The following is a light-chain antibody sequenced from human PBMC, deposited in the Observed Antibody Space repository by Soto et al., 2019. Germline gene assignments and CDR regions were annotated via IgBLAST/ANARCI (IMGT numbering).Light chain of an antibody. CDR2: GAT. J-gene: IGKJ5*01. CDR3: QQSYRTPIT. V-gene: IGKV1-39*01. CDR1: QSISGF. Sequence: DIQMTQSPASLSASVGDRGTITCRASQSISGFLSWFQQKPGKAPKXIIYGATTLQRGVPSRFSGSGSGTNCSLTITSLQPEDVATYYCQQSYRTPITFGQGTRLEIK.